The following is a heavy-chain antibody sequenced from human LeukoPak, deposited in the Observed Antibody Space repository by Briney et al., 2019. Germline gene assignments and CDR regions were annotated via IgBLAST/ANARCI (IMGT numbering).Heavy chain of an antibody. Sequence: PGGSLRLSCAASGFTFSNYDMHWVRQATGKGLEWVSAIGSAGDTYFPGSVKGRFTISRENAKNSLYLQMNSLRAEDTAVYYCARDSGYYDSSGYYYYYYGMDVWGQGNPGHRLL. J-gene: IGHJ6*02. D-gene: IGHD3-22*01. CDR3: ARDSGYYDSSGYYYYYYGMDV. CDR1: GFTFSNYD. CDR2: IGSAGDT. V-gene: IGHV3-13*01.